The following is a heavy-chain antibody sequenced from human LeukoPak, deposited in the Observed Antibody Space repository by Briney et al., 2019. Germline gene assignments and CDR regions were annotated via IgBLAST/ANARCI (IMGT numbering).Heavy chain of an antibody. D-gene: IGHD3-22*01. V-gene: IGHV3-23*01. CDR2: ISGSGGST. Sequence: PGGSLRLSCAASGFTFSSYAMSWVRQAPGKWMEWVSAISGSGGSTYYADSVKGRFTISRDNSKNTLYLQMNSLRAEDTAVYYCAKSYDSSGYPRSYGMDVWGQGTTVTVSS. J-gene: IGHJ6*02. CDR3: AKSYDSSGYPRSYGMDV. CDR1: GFTFSSYA.